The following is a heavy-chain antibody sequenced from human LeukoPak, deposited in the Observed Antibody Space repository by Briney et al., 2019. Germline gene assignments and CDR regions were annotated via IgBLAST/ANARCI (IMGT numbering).Heavy chain of an antibody. D-gene: IGHD4/OR15-4a*01. CDR3: AKLIDY. J-gene: IGHJ4*02. V-gene: IGHV3-23*01. Sequence: PGGSLRLSCAASGFTVSIYAMTWVRQAPGKGREWVSAISGGGGSTYYADSVKGRFTISTDDSKNTLYLQMNSVRAGDTAVYYCAKLIDYWGQGTLVTVSS. CDR2: ISGGGGST. CDR1: GFTVSIYA.